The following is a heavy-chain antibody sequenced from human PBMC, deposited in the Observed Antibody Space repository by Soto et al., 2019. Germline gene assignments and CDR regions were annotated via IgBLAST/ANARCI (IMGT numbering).Heavy chain of an antibody. CDR3: ARVILTAAGLGWFDP. V-gene: IGHV1-69*01. D-gene: IGHD6-13*01. Sequence: QVQLVQSGAEVKKPGSSVKVSCKASGGTFSSYAISWVRQAPGQGLEWMGGIIPIFGTANYAQKFQGRVTITADESTSTDYMELSRLRSEDTAVYYCARVILTAAGLGWFDPWGQGTLVTVSS. J-gene: IGHJ5*02. CDR2: IIPIFGTA. CDR1: GGTFSSYA.